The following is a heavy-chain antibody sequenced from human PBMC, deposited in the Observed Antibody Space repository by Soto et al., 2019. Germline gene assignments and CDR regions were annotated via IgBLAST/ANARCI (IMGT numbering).Heavy chain of an antibody. Sequence: QVQLQESGPGLVKPSETLSLTCIVSGASISTYYWSWIRQPPGKGLEWIGYIFYNGSPNYNPSLKSRVTISVDTPKHQFALNLNSVTAADTALYYCAREGRDCSGGTCYRSWYFDLWGRGSLVTVSS. CDR2: IFYNGSP. V-gene: IGHV4-59*01. CDR1: GASISTYY. D-gene: IGHD2-15*01. J-gene: IGHJ2*01. CDR3: AREGRDCSGGTCYRSWYFDL.